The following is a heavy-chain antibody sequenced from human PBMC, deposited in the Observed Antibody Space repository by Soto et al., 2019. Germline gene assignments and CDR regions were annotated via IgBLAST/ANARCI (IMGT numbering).Heavy chain of an antibody. CDR2: ISYSGFA. Sequence: SETLSLTCTVSGGSISPYYWSWIRQPPGKGLEWIGHISYSGFANYNPSLNGRLTISVDTSKNQLSLKLSSVPAADTAVYYCARFERAGTGYLYLYWLDVWGQGTTVTVSS. D-gene: IGHD2-8*02. V-gene: IGHV4-59*01. CDR3: ARFERAGTGYLYLYWLDV. CDR1: GGSISPYY. J-gene: IGHJ6*02.